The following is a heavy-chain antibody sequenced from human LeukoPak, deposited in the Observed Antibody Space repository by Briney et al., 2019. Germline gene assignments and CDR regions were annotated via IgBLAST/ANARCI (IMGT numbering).Heavy chain of an antibody. Sequence: SRTLSLTCTVSGGSISSGSYYWSWIRQPAGKGLEWIGRIYTSGSTNYNPSLKSRVTISVDTSKNQFSLKLSSVTAADTAVYYCARGSYDLLAYNWFDPWGQGTLVTVSS. CDR1: GGSISSGSYY. CDR3: ARGSYDLLAYNWFDP. J-gene: IGHJ5*02. V-gene: IGHV4-61*02. D-gene: IGHD3-3*01. CDR2: IYTSGST.